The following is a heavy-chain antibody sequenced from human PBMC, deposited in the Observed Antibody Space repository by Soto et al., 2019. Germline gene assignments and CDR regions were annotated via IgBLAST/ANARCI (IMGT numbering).Heavy chain of an antibody. J-gene: IGHJ4*02. Sequence: GESLKISCRGSGYDFNRNRLCWVRQLPWRGLEGVGIMYPGDSDTRLPPSLQAHVTLSADVTVSTAFLQWRTLKTSDSGMYFCARLPRDCNKTSCYYADHWGQGTSVTVSS. CDR3: ARLPRDCNKTSCYYADH. V-gene: IGHV5-51*01. D-gene: IGHD3-22*01. CDR2: MYPGDSDT. CDR1: GYDFNRNR.